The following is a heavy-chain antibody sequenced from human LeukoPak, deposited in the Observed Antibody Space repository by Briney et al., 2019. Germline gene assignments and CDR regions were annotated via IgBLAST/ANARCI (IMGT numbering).Heavy chain of an antibody. CDR2: MNPNSGNT. Sequence: ASVKVSCKASGYTFTSYDINWVLQATGQGLEWMGWMNPNSGNTGYAQKFQGRVTITRNTSISTAYMELSSLRSEDTAVYYCARLVWGSASGRHYYYMDVWGKGTTVTVSS. V-gene: IGHV1-8*03. D-gene: IGHD3-10*01. CDR3: ARLVWGSASGRHYYYMDV. J-gene: IGHJ6*03. CDR1: GYTFTSYD.